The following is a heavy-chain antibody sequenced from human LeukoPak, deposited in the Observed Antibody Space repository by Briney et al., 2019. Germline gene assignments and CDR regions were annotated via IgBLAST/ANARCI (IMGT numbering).Heavy chain of an antibody. CDR1: GDSISRYY. V-gene: IGHV4-59*01. D-gene: IGHD6-19*01. CDR3: ARGRYTSLFDY. CDR2: ISYSGST. Sequence: SETLSLTCTVSGDSISRYYWSWIRQPPGKGLEWIGYISYSGSTNYNPSLKSRVTISLDTSNNQFSLKLSSVTAADTAVYYCARGRYTSLFDYWGQGTLVTVSS. J-gene: IGHJ4*02.